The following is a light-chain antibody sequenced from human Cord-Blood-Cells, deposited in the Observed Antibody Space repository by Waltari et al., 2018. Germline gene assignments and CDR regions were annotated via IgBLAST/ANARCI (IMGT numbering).Light chain of an antibody. CDR2: EGS. CDR3: CSYAGSSTWV. V-gene: IGLV2-23*01. J-gene: IGLJ3*02. Sequence: QSALTQPASVSGSPGQSITISCTGTSSDVGSYNLVSWYQQHPGKAPKLMIYEGSKWPSGVSNRCPASKAGNTASLTSSGLQAEDEADYYCCSYAGSSTWVFGGGTKLTVL. CDR1: SSDVGSYNL.